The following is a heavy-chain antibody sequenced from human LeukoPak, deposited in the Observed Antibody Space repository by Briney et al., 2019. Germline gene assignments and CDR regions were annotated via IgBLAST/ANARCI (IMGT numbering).Heavy chain of an antibody. V-gene: IGHV3-23*01. D-gene: IGHD3-10*01. CDR1: GFTFSSYW. CDR2: ISGRGGST. J-gene: IGHJ5*02. Sequence: PGGSLRLSCAASGFTFSSYWMSWVRQAPGKGLEWASAISGRGGSTYYADSVKGRFTISRDNSKNTLYLQMNSLRAEDTAVYYCASLGNVLLWFGEGHWFDPWGQGTLVTVSS. CDR3: ASLGNVLLWFGEGHWFDP.